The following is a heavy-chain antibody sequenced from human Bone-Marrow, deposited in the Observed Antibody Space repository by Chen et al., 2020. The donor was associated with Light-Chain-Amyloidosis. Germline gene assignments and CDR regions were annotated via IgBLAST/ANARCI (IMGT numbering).Heavy chain of an antibody. D-gene: IGHD4-17*01. CDR3: ARDRLRNNYFDY. CDR2: INHSGST. J-gene: IGHJ4*02. V-gene: IGHV4-34*01. Sequence: QVQLQQWGAGLLKPSETLSLTCAVYGGSFSGYYWSWIRQPPGKGLEWIGEINHSGSTNYNPSLKSRVTISVDTSKNQFSLKLSSVTAADTAVYYCARDRLRNNYFDYWGQGTLVTVSS. CDR1: GGSFSGYY.